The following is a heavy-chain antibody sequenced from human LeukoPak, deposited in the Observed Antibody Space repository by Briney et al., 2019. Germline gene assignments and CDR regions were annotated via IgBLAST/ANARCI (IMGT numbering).Heavy chain of an antibody. J-gene: IGHJ4*02. CDR3: AKEPSYSSSHNFDY. Sequence: GGTLRLSCAASGFTFSSYGMSWVRQAPGKGLEWVSAISGSGGSTYYADSVKGRFTISRDNSKNTLYLQMNSLRAEDTAVYYCAKEPSYSSSHNFDYWGQGTLVTVSS. V-gene: IGHV3-23*01. D-gene: IGHD6-13*01. CDR1: GFTFSSYG. CDR2: ISGSGGST.